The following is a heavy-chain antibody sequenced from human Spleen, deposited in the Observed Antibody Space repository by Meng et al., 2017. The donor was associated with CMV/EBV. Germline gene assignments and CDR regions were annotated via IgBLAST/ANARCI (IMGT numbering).Heavy chain of an antibody. J-gene: IGHJ5*02. CDR1: FSGYY. CDR3: ARAKVIDCSSTSCYRKNWFDP. V-gene: IGHV4-34*01. D-gene: IGHD2-2*01. CDR2: INHNGST. Sequence: FSGYYWSWIRKPPGKGLEWIGEINHNGSTNYNPSLKSRVTISVDTSKNQFSLKLSSVTAADTAVYYCARAKVIDCSSTSCYRKNWFDPWGQGTLVTVSS.